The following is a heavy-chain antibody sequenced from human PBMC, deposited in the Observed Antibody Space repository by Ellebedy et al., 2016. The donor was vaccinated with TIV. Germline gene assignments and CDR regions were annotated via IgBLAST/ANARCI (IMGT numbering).Heavy chain of an antibody. CDR3: ARVSSDAYSSEYRSLDQ. Sequence: GGSLRLXCATSGFNFSYYWMSWVRQAPGKGLEWVASIKEDGSQRKSVDSVKGRFTISRDNARKSLHLQMNGLRAEDAAMYYCARVSSDAYSSEYRSLDQWGQGTLVAVSS. D-gene: IGHD3-22*01. CDR2: IKEDGSQR. J-gene: IGHJ4*02. CDR1: GFNFSYYW. V-gene: IGHV3-7*01.